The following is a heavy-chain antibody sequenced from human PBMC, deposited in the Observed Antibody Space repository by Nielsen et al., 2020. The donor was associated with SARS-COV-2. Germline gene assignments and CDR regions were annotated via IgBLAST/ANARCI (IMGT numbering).Heavy chain of an antibody. CDR1: GFTFSSYA. Sequence: GESLKISCAASGFTFSSYAMHWVRQAPGKGLEWVAVISYDGSNKYYADSVKGRFTISRDNSKNTLYLQMNSLRAEDTAVYYCARGVEYSYGPFDYWGQGTLVTVSS. CDR2: ISYDGSNK. V-gene: IGHV3-30-3*01. D-gene: IGHD5-18*01. CDR3: ARGVEYSYGPFDY. J-gene: IGHJ4*02.